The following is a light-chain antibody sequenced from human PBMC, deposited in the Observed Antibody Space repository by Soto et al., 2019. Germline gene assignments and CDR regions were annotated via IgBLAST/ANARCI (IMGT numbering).Light chain of an antibody. V-gene: IGKV3-20*01. CDR3: QQYGASPYT. CDR2: GAS. CDR1: QSVSSSY. J-gene: IGKJ2*01. Sequence: EIVLTQSPGTLSLSPGERATLSCRASQSVSSSYLAWYQQKPGQAPRLLIYGASSRATGIPVRFSGSGSGTDFTLTIRRLEPEDFAVYYCQQYGASPYTFGQGTKLETK.